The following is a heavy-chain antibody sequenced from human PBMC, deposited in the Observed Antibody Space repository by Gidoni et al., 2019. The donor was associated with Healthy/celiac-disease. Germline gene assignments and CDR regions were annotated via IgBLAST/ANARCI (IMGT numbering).Heavy chain of an antibody. CDR2: ISGIGGST. Sequence: EVQLLESGGGLVQPGGYLRLSCAASGLTFSSYAMSWGRQAPGKGLEWVSAISGIGGSTYYADAVKCRFTISRDNSKNTLYLQMNSLRAEDTAVYYCAKARLGSYFDYWGQGTLVTVSS. CDR1: GLTFSSYA. V-gene: IGHV3-23*01. D-gene: IGHD1-26*01. J-gene: IGHJ4*02. CDR3: AKARLGSYFDY.